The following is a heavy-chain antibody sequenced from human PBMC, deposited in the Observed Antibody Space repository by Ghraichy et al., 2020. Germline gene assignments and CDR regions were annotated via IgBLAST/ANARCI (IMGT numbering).Heavy chain of an antibody. Sequence: GGSLRLSCAASGFTFSGYWMHWVRQAPGKGLVWVSRIKTDGTSTDYADSVKGRFIISRDNAKNTLFLQMNSLRAEDAAVYYCVRDGHRWNFDLWGQGILGTVSS. CDR1: GFTFSGYW. J-gene: IGHJ4*02. V-gene: IGHV3-74*01. CDR3: VRDGHRWNFDL. D-gene: IGHD2-15*01. CDR2: IKTDGTST.